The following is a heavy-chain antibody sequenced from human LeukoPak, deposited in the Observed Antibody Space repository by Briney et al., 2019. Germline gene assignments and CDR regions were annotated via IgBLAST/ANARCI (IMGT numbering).Heavy chain of an antibody. J-gene: IGHJ6*02. CDR1: GGSFSGYY. Sequence: KASETLSLTCAVYGGSFSGYYWSWIRQPPGKGLEWIGEINHSGSTNYNPSLESRVTISVDTSKNQFSLKLSSVTAADTAVYYCARLNVVVTAMGTLYGMDVWGQGTTVTVSS. CDR3: ARLNVVVTAMGTLYGMDV. V-gene: IGHV4-34*01. CDR2: INHSGST. D-gene: IGHD2-21*02.